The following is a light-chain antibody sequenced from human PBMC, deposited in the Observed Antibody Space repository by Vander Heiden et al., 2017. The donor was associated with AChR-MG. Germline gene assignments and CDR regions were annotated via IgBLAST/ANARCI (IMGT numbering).Light chain of an antibody. CDR1: SSNIGAGYD. CDR3: QSYDSSLSGSQYV. V-gene: IGLV1-40*01. J-gene: IGLJ1*01. Sequence: QSVLTQPPSVSGAPGQRVTISCTGSSSNIGAGYDVHWYQQLPGTAPKLLIYGNSNRPSGVPDRFSGSKSGTSASLAITGLQAEDEADYYCQSYDSSLSGSQYVFGTGTKV. CDR2: GNS.